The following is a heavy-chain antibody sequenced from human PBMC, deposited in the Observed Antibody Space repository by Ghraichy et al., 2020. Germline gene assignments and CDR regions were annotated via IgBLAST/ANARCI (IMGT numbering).Heavy chain of an antibody. CDR3: ARDQPMGVAASYYYYGMDV. D-gene: IGHD2-15*01. CDR1: GFTFSSYW. CDR2: IKQDGSEK. V-gene: IGHV3-7*01. J-gene: IGHJ6*02. Sequence: GGFLRLSCAASGFTFSSYWMSWVRQAPGKGLEWVANIKQDGSEKYYVDSVKGRFTISRDNAKNSLYLQMNSLRAEDTAVYYCARDQPMGVAASYYYYGMDVWGQGTTVTVSS.